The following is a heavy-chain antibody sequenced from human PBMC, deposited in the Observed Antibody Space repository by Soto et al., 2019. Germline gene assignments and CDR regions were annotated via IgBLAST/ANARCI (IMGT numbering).Heavy chain of an antibody. CDR1: GFTFSSYS. CDR3: ARAKDGYDSHTGGWFDP. Sequence: EVQLVESGGGLVKPGGSLRLSCAASGFTFSSYSMNWVRQAPGKGLEWVSSISSSSSYIYYADSVKGRFTISRDNAKNTLYLQMTSLRAEDTAVYYCARAKDGYDSHTGGWFDPRGQGTLVTISS. D-gene: IGHD5-12*01. V-gene: IGHV3-21*01. J-gene: IGHJ5*02. CDR2: ISSSSSYI.